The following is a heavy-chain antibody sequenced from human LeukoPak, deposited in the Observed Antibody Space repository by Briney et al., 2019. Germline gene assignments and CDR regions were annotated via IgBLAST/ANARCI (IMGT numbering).Heavy chain of an antibody. V-gene: IGHV1-46*01. Sequence: ASVKVSCKASGYIFTTYYMHWLRQAPGQGPEWMGIINPRGGSTDYAQKFQGRVTMTRDTSISTAYMELSRLRSDDTAVYYCARDSQYYGSGSYSALDYWGQGTLVTVSS. CDR3: ARDSQYYGSGSYSALDY. CDR1: GYIFTTYY. CDR2: INPRGGST. D-gene: IGHD3-10*01. J-gene: IGHJ4*02.